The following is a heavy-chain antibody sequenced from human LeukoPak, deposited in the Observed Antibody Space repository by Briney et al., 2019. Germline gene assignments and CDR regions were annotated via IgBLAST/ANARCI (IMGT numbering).Heavy chain of an antibody. CDR1: GYTFTIYG. CDR3: ARQVDTSMALPDY. CDR2: ISTYNYNT. J-gene: IGHJ4*02. V-gene: IGHV1-18*01. Sequence: GASVKVSFTTSGYTFTIYGVSWVRQAPGQRLEWMGWISTYNYNTNYAQKFRGRVTLTKHTSTSTVYMELRSLRFDDTAIYYCARQVDTSMALPDYWGQGTPVTVSS. D-gene: IGHD5-18*01.